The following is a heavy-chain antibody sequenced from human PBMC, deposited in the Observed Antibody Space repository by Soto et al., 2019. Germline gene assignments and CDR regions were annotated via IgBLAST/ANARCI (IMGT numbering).Heavy chain of an antibody. CDR3: ARHSDEVATGL. CDR2: IYYSGST. V-gene: IGHV4-59*08. J-gene: IGHJ4*02. D-gene: IGHD5-12*01. CDR1: GGSISSYY. Sequence: SETLSLTCTVSGGSISSYYWSWIRQPPGKGLEWIGYIYYSGSTNYNPSLKSRVTISVDTSKNQFSLKLSSVTAADTAVYYCARHSDEVATGLWGQGTLVTVSS.